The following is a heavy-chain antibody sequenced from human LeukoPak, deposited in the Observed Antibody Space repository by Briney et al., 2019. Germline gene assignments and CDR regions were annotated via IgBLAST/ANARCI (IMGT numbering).Heavy chain of an antibody. V-gene: IGHV3-74*01. D-gene: IGHD4-11*01. CDR1: GFTFNNYW. Sequence: PGRSLRLSCGASGFTFNNYWMHWVRQAPGKGLVWVSRINGDGSSTTYADSVKGRFTISRDNAKNTLYLQMNSLRAEDTAVYYCVREVTAVILYGMDVWGRGTTATVSS. CDR2: INGDGSST. J-gene: IGHJ6*02. CDR3: VREVTAVILYGMDV.